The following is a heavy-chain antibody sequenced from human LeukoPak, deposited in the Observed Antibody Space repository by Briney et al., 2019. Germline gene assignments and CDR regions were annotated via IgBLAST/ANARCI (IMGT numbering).Heavy chain of an antibody. J-gene: IGHJ4*02. V-gene: IGHV3-21*01. CDR1: GFTFSYYS. D-gene: IGHD6-13*01. Sequence: PGGSLRLSCAASGFTFSYYSMNWVRQAPGKGLEWVSSITSSSGYIYYADSVKGRFTISRDNAKNSLYLQMNSLRAEDTGLYYCAASIEYRSSWFADYWGQGTLVTVSS. CDR2: ITSSSGYI. CDR3: AASIEYRSSWFADY.